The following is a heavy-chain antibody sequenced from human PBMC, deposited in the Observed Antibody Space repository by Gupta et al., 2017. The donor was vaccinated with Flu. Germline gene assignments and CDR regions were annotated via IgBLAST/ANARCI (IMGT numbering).Heavy chain of an antibody. J-gene: IGHJ5*02. Sequence: TYYNPSLKSRVTISVDTSKNQFSLKLSSVTAAATAVYYCATTDIVVVPPATSNWFDPWGQGTLVTVSS. D-gene: IGHD2-2*01. V-gene: IGHV4-39*01. CDR2: T. CDR3: ATTDIVVVPPATSNWFDP.